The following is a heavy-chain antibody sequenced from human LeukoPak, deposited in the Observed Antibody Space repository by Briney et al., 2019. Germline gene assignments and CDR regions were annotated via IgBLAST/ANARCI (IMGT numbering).Heavy chain of an antibody. CDR3: ARDRVEMSTSLSFFDN. V-gene: IGHV1-2*02. Sequence: GASVKVSCKASVYSFVVYYIHWIRQAPGQGREWLGWMNPDTGGRKLAQKFQGRVTLTRDTSINTAYMELNSLQSDDTAVYFCARDRVEMSTSLSFFDNWGQGSLITVSS. D-gene: IGHD5-24*01. CDR1: VYSFVVYY. CDR2: MNPDTGGR. J-gene: IGHJ4*02.